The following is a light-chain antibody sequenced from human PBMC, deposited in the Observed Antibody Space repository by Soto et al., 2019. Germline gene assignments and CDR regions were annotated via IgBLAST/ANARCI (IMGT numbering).Light chain of an antibody. CDR3: CSYAGNITV. V-gene: IGLV2-23*01. CDR2: EGS. J-gene: IGLJ2*01. CDR1: SCVVGSYNL. Sequence: QSALTQPASVSGSPGQSITISCTGTSCVVGSYNLVSWYQQHPGKAPKLMIYEGSKRPSGVSNRFSGSKSGNTASLTISGLQAEDEADYYCCSYAGNITVFGGGTKLTVL.